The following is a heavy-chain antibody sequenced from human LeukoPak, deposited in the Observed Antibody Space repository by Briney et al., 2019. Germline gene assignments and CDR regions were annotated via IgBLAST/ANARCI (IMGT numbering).Heavy chain of an antibody. CDR1: GGSISSYY. CDR3: ARGQKYRNGYRVTELGSGYFDY. J-gene: IGHJ4*02. Sequence: SETLSLTCTVSGGSISSYYWSWIRQPAGKGLEWIGRIYTSGSTNYNPSLKSRVTMSVDTSKNQLSLRLSSVTAADTAVYYCARGQKYRNGYRVTELGSGYFDYWGQGTLVTVST. CDR2: IYTSGST. D-gene: IGHD5-18*01. V-gene: IGHV4-4*07.